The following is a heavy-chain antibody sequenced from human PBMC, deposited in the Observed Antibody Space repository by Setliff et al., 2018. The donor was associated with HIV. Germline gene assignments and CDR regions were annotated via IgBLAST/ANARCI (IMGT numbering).Heavy chain of an antibody. Sequence: PSETLSLTCAVSSASISNYHWSWIRQTPGKGLEWIGRVYASAYSNYNPSLKSRVTMSVDTSQNQFSLKLRSVNAADTAVYYCARDWVTRSNYYGSGSPWYFDFWGRGILVTVSS. V-gene: IGHV4-4*07. D-gene: IGHD3-10*01. CDR2: VYASAYS. CDR3: ARDWVTRSNYYGSGSPWYFDF. CDR1: SASISNYH. J-gene: IGHJ2*01.